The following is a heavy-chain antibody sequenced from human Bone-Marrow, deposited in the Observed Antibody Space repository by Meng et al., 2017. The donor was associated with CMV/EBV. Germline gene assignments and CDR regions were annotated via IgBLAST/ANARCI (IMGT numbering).Heavy chain of an antibody. CDR2: IKQDGSEK. CDR3: ARYDFWSGYPAAYYYGMDV. Sequence: SCAASGFTFSSYWMSWVRQAPGKGLEWVANIKQDGSEKYYVDSVKGRFTISRDNAKNSLYLQMNSLRAEDTAVYYCARYDFWSGYPAAYYYGMDVWGQGTTVTVSS. D-gene: IGHD3-3*01. CDR1: GFTFSSYW. V-gene: IGHV3-7*01. J-gene: IGHJ6*02.